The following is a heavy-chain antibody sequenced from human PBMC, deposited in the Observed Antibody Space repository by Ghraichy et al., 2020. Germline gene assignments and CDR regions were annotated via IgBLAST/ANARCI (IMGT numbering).Heavy chain of an antibody. CDR3: ARDHCTSSSCLEGYYYGMDV. CDR1: GFTFSDYF. D-gene: IGHD2-2*01. J-gene: IGHJ6*02. V-gene: IGHV3-21*01. Sequence: LSLTCAASGFTFSDYFMNWFRQAPGKGLEWISSISSSRTYIYYADSVRGRFTISRDDAQNSLYLEMNSLRAEDTAVYYCARDHCTSSSCLEGYYYGMDVWGQGTTVSVSS. CDR2: ISSSRTYI.